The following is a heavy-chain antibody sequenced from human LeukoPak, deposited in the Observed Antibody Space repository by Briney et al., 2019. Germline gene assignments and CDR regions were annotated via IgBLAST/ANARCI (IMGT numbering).Heavy chain of an antibody. CDR1: GGSFSGYY. V-gene: IGHV4-34*01. D-gene: IGHD3-10*01. CDR3: ARGGPRGYGSGSYVRSWFDP. J-gene: IGHJ5*02. Sequence: SQTLSLTCAVYGGSFSGYYWSWIRQPPGKGLEWIGEINHSGSTNYNPSLKSRVTISVDTSKNQFSLKLSSVTAADTAVYYCARGGPRGYGSGSYVRSWFDPWGQGTLVTVSS. CDR2: INHSGST.